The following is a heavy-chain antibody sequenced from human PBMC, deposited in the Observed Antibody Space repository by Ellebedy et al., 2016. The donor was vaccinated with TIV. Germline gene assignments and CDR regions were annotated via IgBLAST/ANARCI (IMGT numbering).Heavy chain of an antibody. V-gene: IGHV3-48*01. Sequence: GGSLRLXCAASGFTFSSYSMNWVRQAPGKGLEWVSYISSTSSTIKYADSVKGRFTISRDNAKNSLYLQMNSLRAEDTANYYCARDLGIAALWGQGTLVTVSS. CDR1: GFTFSSYS. J-gene: IGHJ4*02. CDR2: ISSTSSTI. D-gene: IGHD6-13*01. CDR3: ARDLGIAAL.